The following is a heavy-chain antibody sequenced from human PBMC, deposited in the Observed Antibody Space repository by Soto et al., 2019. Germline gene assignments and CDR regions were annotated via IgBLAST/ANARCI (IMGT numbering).Heavy chain of an antibody. J-gene: IGHJ4*02. CDR1: GFTFSSYS. CDR2: ISSSSSYI. CDR3: ASDITDYYDSRYFDY. Sequence: GGSLRLSCAASGFTFSSYSMNWVRQATGKGLEWVSSISSSSSYIYYADSVKGRFTISRDNAKNSLYLQMNSLRAEDTALYYCASDITDYYDSRYFDYWGQGTLVTVSS. V-gene: IGHV3-21*01. D-gene: IGHD3-22*01.